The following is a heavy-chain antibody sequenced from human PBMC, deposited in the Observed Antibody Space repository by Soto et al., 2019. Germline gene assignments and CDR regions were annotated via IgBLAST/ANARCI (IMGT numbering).Heavy chain of an antibody. J-gene: IGHJ5*02. CDR2: LSRSGGAT. V-gene: IGHV3-23*01. CDR1: GFNTRFYS. D-gene: IGHD1-7*01. Sequence: GGSLRLSCTASGFNTRFYSMSWVRQTPGKGLEWVAALSRSGGATYYADSVRGRFTISRDASKDTLFLQMSNLRAEDTALYYCSKGEMSTIRNSFDPWGQGTLVTVLL. CDR3: SKGEMSTIRNSFDP.